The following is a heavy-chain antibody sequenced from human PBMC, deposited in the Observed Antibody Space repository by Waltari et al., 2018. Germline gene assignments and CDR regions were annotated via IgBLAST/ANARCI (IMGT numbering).Heavy chain of an antibody. CDR3: AKVEASVTTYDAFDV. V-gene: IGHV3-30*02. Sequence: QVQLVESGGGVVTPGGTLRLPCVGSGFTLHNTGLPWVRQAPGKGLEWVAFIEYNGNNKYYADSVKGRFTISIDSSKNTMYLQMVSLRPDDTAVYYCAKVEASVTTYDAFDVWGQGTMVTVSS. CDR2: IEYNGNNK. D-gene: IGHD4-17*01. CDR1: GFTLHNTG. J-gene: IGHJ3*01.